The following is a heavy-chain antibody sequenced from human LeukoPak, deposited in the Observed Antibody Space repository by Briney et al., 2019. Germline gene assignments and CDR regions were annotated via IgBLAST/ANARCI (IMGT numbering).Heavy chain of an antibody. CDR1: GFTFSAYA. CDR2: IRYDGSNK. V-gene: IGHV3-30*02. CDR3: ATLVVVAATSRWNWFDP. Sequence: GGSLRLSCAASGFTFSAYAMHWVRQAPGKGLEWVAFIRYDGSNKYYADSVKGRFTISRDNSKNTLYLQMNSLRAEDTAVYYCATLVVVAATSRWNWFDPWGQGTLVTVSS. D-gene: IGHD2-15*01. J-gene: IGHJ5*02.